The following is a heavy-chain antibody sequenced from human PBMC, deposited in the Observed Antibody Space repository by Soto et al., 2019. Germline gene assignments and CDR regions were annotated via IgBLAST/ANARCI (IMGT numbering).Heavy chain of an antibody. Sequence: XGPTLVNPTQTLTLTCTFSGFSLNTRGVGVGWVRQPPGKALEWLALIYWDDDKRYSPSLKSRLSITKDTSKNQVVLTMINMDSVDTATYYCPLLTADTSDAFDIWGQGTMVTVS. J-gene: IGHJ3*02. V-gene: IGHV2-5*02. CDR2: IYWDDDK. D-gene: IGHD7-27*01. CDR1: GFSLNTRGVG. CDR3: PLLTADTSDAFDI.